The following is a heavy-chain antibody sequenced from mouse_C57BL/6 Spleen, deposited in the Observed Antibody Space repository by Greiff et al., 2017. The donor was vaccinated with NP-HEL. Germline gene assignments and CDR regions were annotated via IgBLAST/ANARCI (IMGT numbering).Heavy chain of an antibody. CDR2: IDPSDSET. J-gene: IGHJ3*01. CDR3: ARAGYYDPWFAY. D-gene: IGHD2-4*01. Sequence: VQLQQPGAELVRPGSSVKLSCKASGYTFTSYWMHWVKQRPIQGLEWIGNIDPSDSETHYNQKFKDKATLTVDKSSSTAYMQLSSLTSEDSAVYYCARAGYYDPWFAYWGQGTLVTVSA. V-gene: IGHV1-52*01. CDR1: GYTFTSYW.